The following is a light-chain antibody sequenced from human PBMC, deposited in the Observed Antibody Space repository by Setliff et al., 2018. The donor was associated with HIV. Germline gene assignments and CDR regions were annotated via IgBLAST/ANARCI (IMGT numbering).Light chain of an antibody. J-gene: IGLJ1*01. CDR2: DDS. CDR1: NVGSKS. Sequence: SYELTQPPSVSVAPGKTASITCGGYNVGSKSVHWYQQRPGRAPVLVVYDDSDRPSGIPERFSGSNSGNTATLTISRVEAGDEADYYCQVWDYSGHPYVFGTGTKVTVL. CDR3: QVWDYSGHPYV. V-gene: IGLV3-21*03.